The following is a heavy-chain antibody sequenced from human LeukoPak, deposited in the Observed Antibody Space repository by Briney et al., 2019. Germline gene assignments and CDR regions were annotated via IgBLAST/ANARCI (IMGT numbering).Heavy chain of an antibody. CDR1: GGSFSGYC. CDR3: ARTRWPKPFDY. CDR2: INHSGST. D-gene: IGHD4-23*01. J-gene: IGHJ4*02. Sequence: SETLSLTCAVYGGSFSGYCWSWIRQPPGKGLEWIGEINHSGSTNYNPSLKSRVTISVDTSKNQFSLKLSSVTAADTAVYYCARTRWPKPFDYWGQGTLVTVSS. V-gene: IGHV4-34*01.